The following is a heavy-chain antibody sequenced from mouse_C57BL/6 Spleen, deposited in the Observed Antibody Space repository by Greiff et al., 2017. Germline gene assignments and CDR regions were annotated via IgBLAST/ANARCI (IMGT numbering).Heavy chain of an antibody. CDR2: IRNKANGYTT. J-gene: IGHJ2*01. D-gene: IGHD1-1*01. CDR3: ARSLSLYYYGTEYYFDY. Sequence: DVMLVESGGGLAQPGGSLSLSCAASGFTFTDYYMSWVRQPPGKALEWLGFIRNKANGYTTEYSASVKGRFTISRDNSQSILYLQMNALRAEDSATYYCARSLSLYYYGTEYYFDYWGQGTTLTVSS. CDR1: GFTFTDYY. V-gene: IGHV7-3*01.